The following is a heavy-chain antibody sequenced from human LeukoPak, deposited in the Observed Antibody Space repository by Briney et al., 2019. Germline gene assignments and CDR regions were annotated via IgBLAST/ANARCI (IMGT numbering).Heavy chain of an antibody. D-gene: IGHD4-11*01. CDR2: ISYDGSNK. J-gene: IGHJ4*02. Sequence: PGRSLRLSCAASGFTFSSYGMHWVRQAPGKGLEWVAVISYDGSNKYYADSVKGRFTISRDNSKNTLYLQMNSLRAEDTAVYYCARDSPDYRLDYWGQGTLVTVSS. CDR1: GFTFSSYG. V-gene: IGHV3-30*03. CDR3: ARDSPDYRLDY.